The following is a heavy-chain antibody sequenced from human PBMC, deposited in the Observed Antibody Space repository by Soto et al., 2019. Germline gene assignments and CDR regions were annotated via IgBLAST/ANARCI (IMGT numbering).Heavy chain of an antibody. CDR2: ISNDGGSK. CDR1: GFTFSTYA. V-gene: IGHV3-30*03. Sequence: QVQLVESGGGVVQPGRSLRLSCTASGFTFSTYAIHWVRQAPGKGLEWVAVISNDGGSKYYADSVKGRFTISRDNSKXXXXXXXXXLXXXXTXVXYGYSSGWWGQGTLVTVSS. J-gene: IGHJ4*02. D-gene: IGHD6-19*01. CDR3: YSSGW.